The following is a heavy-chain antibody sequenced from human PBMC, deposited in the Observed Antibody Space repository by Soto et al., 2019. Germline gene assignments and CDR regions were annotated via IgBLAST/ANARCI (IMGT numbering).Heavy chain of an antibody. Sequence: ASVKVSCKASGYTFTSYGISWVRQAPGQGLEWMGWISAYNGNTNYAQKLQGRVTMTTDTSTSTAYMELRSLRSDDTAVYYCARSNYYDSSGYPRTHYFDYWGQGTLVTVSS. CDR2: ISAYNGNT. CDR1: GYTFTSYG. V-gene: IGHV1-18*01. J-gene: IGHJ4*02. D-gene: IGHD3-22*01. CDR3: ARSNYYDSSGYPRTHYFDY.